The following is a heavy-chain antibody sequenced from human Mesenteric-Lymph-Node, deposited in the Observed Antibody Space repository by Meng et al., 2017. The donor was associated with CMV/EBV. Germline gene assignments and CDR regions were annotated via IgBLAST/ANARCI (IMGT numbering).Heavy chain of an antibody. CDR2: IGRSTTYT. CDR1: GFTFSTYG. Sequence: GESLKISCAASGFTFSTYGMNWVRQAPGKGLEWVSSIGRSTTYTYIADSVKGRFTISRDNAKNSLYLQMNSLRAEDTAVYYCAPGGGLTIVDYWGQGTLVTVSS. D-gene: IGHD4/OR15-4a*01. CDR3: APGGGLTIVDY. V-gene: IGHV3-21*01. J-gene: IGHJ4*02.